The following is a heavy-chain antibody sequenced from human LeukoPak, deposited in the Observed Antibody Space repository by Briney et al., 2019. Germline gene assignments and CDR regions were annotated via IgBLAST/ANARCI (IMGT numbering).Heavy chain of an antibody. CDR1: GYTLTELS. CDR2: FDPEDGET. CDR3: ATTFGGVIVSSGGAFDI. Sequence: ASVKVSCKVSGYTLTELSMHWVRQAPGKGLEWMGGFDPEDGETIYAQKFQGRVTMTEDTSTDTAYMEPSSLRSEDTAVYYCATTFGGVIVSSGGAFDIWGQGTMVTVSS. J-gene: IGHJ3*02. V-gene: IGHV1-24*01. D-gene: IGHD3-16*02.